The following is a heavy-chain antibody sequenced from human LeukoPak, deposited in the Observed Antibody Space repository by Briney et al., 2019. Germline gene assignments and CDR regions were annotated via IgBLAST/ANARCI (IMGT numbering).Heavy chain of an antibody. V-gene: IGHV3-7*01. CDR2: IKHDGSEK. Sequence: GGSLRLSCAASGFTFSYYWMNWVRQAPGKGLEWVANIKHDGSEKYYVDSVKGRFTISRDNAKNSLYLQMNSLRAEDTAVYYCARDDNGGYDYWGQGTLVTASS. J-gene: IGHJ4*02. CDR3: ARDDNGGYDY. CDR1: GFTFSYYW. D-gene: IGHD4/OR15-4a*01.